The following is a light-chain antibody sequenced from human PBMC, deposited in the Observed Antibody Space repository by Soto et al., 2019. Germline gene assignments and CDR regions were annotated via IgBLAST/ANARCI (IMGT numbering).Light chain of an antibody. CDR3: SSYTSSSTLV. Sequence: QSALTQPPSVSGSPGQSVTISCTGTSSDVGSYNRVSWYQQPPGTAPTVMIYEVSYRPSGVPDRLSGSKSGNTAPLPISGLQTEDEAAYYCSSYTSSSTLVFGGGTQLTVL. V-gene: IGLV2-18*02. CDR1: SSDVGSYNR. CDR2: EVS. J-gene: IGLJ2*01.